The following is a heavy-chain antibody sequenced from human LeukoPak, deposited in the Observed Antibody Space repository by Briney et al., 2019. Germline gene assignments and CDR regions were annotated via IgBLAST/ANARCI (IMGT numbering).Heavy chain of an antibody. CDR1: GFTFSSYE. D-gene: IGHD3-10*01. Sequence: GGSLRLSCAASGFTFSSYEMNWVRQAPGKGLEWVSYISSSGSTIYYADSVKGRFTISRDDAKNSLYLQMNSLRAEDTAVYYCARLIGSGSLGFDYWGQGTLVTVSS. CDR3: ARLIGSGSLGFDY. CDR2: ISSSGSTI. J-gene: IGHJ4*02. V-gene: IGHV3-48*03.